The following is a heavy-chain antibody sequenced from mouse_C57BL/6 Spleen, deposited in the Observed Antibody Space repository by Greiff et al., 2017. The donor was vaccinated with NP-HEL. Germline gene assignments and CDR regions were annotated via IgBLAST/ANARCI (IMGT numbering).Heavy chain of an antibody. J-gene: IGHJ4*01. D-gene: IGHD2-5*01. CDR2: IRSKSNNYAT. Sequence: GGGLVQPKGSLKLSCAASGFSFNTYAMNWVRQAPGKGLEWVARIRSKSNNYATYYADSVKDRFTISRDDSESMLYLQMNNLKTEDTAMYYCVRHDYSNSAMDYWGQGTSVTVSS. CDR3: VRHDYSNSAMDY. V-gene: IGHV10-1*01. CDR1: GFSFNTYA.